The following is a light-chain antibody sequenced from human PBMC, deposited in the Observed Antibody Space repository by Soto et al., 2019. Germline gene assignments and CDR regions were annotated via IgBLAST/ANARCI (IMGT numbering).Light chain of an antibody. CDR3: QESYSTS. J-gene: IGKJ1*01. V-gene: IGKV1-39*01. CDR1: QSISSY. CDR2: AAS. Sequence: IRVTQCGSSLSGSVGDIVTITCRASQSISSYLNWYQHKPGKAPKLLIYAASNLQSGVPSRFSGSGSGTDFTLTISSLKPEDIATYYCQESYSTSFGQGTKVDIK.